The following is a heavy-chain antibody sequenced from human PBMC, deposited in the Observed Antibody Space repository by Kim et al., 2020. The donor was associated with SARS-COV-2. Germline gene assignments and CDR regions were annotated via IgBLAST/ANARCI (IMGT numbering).Heavy chain of an antibody. CDR3: ARVAADYGDYPTDYYFDY. J-gene: IGHJ4*02. Sequence: SETLSLTCTVSGGSISSGGYYWSWIRQHPGKGLEWIGYIYYSGSTYYNPSLKSRVTISVDTSKNQFSLKLSSVTAADTAVYYCARVAADYGDYPTDYYFDYWGQGTLVTVSS. CDR2: IYYSGST. V-gene: IGHV4-31*03. CDR1: GGSISSGGYY. D-gene: IGHD4-17*01.